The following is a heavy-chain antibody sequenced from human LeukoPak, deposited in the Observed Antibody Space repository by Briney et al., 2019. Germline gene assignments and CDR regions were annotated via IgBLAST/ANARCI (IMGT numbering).Heavy chain of an antibody. Sequence: SVNVSCKASGGTFSSYAISWVRQAPGQGLEWMGRIIPILGIANYAQKFQGRVTITADKSTSTAYMELSSLRSEDTAVYYCATHDGDYEKGENYWGQGTLVTVSS. V-gene: IGHV1-69*04. D-gene: IGHD4-17*01. J-gene: IGHJ4*02. CDR2: IIPILGIA. CDR1: GGTFSSYA. CDR3: ATHDGDYEKGENY.